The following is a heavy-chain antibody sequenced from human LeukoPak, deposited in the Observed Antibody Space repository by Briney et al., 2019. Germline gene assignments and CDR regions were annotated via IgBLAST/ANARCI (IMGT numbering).Heavy chain of an antibody. CDR3: ATLWFGELSYYYMDV. Sequence: GGSLRLSCAASGFTFSDFAMSWVRQAPGKGLEWVSTITGTGGGTYYADSIKGRFTFSRDNSRNTLYLQMNSLRAEDTAVYYCATLWFGELSYYYMDVWGKGTTVTVSS. CDR1: GFTFSDFA. CDR2: ITGTGGGT. J-gene: IGHJ6*03. D-gene: IGHD3-10*01. V-gene: IGHV3-23*01.